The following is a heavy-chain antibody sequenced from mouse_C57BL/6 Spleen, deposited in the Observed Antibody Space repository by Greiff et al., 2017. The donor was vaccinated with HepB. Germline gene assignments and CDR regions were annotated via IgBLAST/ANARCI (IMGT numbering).Heavy chain of an antibody. J-gene: IGHJ4*01. CDR1: GYTFTSYW. CDR2: IHPSDSDT. D-gene: IGHD1-3*01. Sequence: QVQLKQPGAELVKPGASVKVSCKASGYTFTSYWMHWVKQRPGQGLEWIGRIHPSDSDTNYNQKFKGKATLTVDKSSSTAYMQLSSLTSEDSAVYYCAISSAYYAMDYWGQGTSVTVSS. CDR3: AISSAYYAMDY. V-gene: IGHV1-74*01.